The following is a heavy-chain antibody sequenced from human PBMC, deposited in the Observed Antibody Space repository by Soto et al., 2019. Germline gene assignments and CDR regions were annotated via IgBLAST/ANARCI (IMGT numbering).Heavy chain of an antibody. CDR1: GFTFSTYD. J-gene: IGHJ4*01. D-gene: IGHD1-26*01. V-gene: IGHV3-23*01. CDR3: HGLLPGSPIDH. CDR2: VSASGSST. Sequence: EVQLLESGGRFVQPGGSLRLSCGASGFTFSTYDMSWVRQAPGKGLEWVSAVSASGSSTHYTDSVKGRFTISRDNSKNTLYLHMNSLSAEDTAVYYCHGLLPGSPIDHWDHGPLVTVSS.